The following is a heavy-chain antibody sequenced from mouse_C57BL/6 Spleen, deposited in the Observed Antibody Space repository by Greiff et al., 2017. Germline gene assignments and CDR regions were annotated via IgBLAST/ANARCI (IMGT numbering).Heavy chain of an antibody. Sequence: VKLVESGPGLVQPSQSLSITCTVSGFSLTSYGVHWVRQSPGKGLEWLGVIWSGGSTDYNAAFISRLSISKDNSKSQVFFKMNSLQADDTAIYYCARNERLRDNAMDYWGQGTSVTVSS. V-gene: IGHV2-2*01. D-gene: IGHD2-4*01. CDR2: IWSGGST. CDR3: ARNERLRDNAMDY. CDR1: GFSLTSYG. J-gene: IGHJ4*01.